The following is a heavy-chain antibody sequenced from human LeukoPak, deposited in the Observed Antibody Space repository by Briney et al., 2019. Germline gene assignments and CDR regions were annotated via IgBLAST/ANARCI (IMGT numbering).Heavy chain of an antibody. CDR3: ARVVSGDYYYYMDV. V-gene: IGHV4-39*07. D-gene: IGHD2-21*02. CDR2: IYYSGST. CDR1: GGSISSSSYD. Sequence: KPSETLSLTCTVSGGSISSSSYDWGWIRQPPGKGLEWIESIYYSGSTCYNPSLKSRVTISVDTSKNQFSLKLSSVTAADTAVYYCARVVSGDYYYYMDVWGKGTTVTVSS. J-gene: IGHJ6*03.